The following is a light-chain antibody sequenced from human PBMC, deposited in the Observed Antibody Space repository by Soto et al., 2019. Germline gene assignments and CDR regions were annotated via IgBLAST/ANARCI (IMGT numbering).Light chain of an antibody. CDR2: DDS. V-gene: IGLV3-21*02. Sequence: SYELTQPPSVSVAPGQTARITCGGNNIGSKSVHWYQQKPGQAPVLVVYDDSDRPSGVPDRFSGSKSGTSASLAISGLRSEDEADYYCAAWDDSLNGFYVFGTGTKVTVL. J-gene: IGLJ1*01. CDR3: AAWDDSLNGFYV. CDR1: NIGSKS.